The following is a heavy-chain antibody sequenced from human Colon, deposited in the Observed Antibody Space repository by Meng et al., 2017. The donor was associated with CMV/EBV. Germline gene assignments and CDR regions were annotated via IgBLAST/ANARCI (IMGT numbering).Heavy chain of an antibody. Sequence: DSFSSGRYYWTWIRQHPGKGLEWIGYITHTGSTYYNPSLKSRISMSVDTSKKQFSLNLYSVTAADTAVYYCARGTYCGGDCYSGTDPWGQGTLVTVSS. V-gene: IGHV4-31*02. CDR1: DSFSSGRYY. CDR3: ARGTYCGGDCYSGTDP. D-gene: IGHD2-21*02. J-gene: IGHJ5*02. CDR2: ITHTGST.